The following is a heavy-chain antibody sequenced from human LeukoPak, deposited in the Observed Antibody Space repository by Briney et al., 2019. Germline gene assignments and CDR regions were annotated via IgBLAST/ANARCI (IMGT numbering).Heavy chain of an antibody. V-gene: IGHV4-39*01. CDR3: ARHLQGRDAFDI. CDR1: GYSITSSNY. CDR2: IYYSGSI. J-gene: IGHJ3*02. D-gene: IGHD1-1*01. Sequence: SETLSLTCAVSGYSITSSNYWGWIRQPPGKGLEWIGSIYYSGSIYYNPSLKSRVTISVDTSKNQFSLKLSSVTAADTAVYYCARHLQGRDAFDIWGQGTMVTVSS.